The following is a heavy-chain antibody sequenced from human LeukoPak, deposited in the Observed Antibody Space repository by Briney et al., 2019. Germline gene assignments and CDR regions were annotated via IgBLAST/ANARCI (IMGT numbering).Heavy chain of an antibody. Sequence: PGGSLRLSCAASGFTFSSYEMNWVRQAPGKGLEWVSYISSGSTIYYADSVKGRFTISRDNAKNSLYLQMNSLRAEDTAVYYCARDSREMATMGPYYYYGMDVWGQGTTVTVSS. CDR3: ARDSREMATMGPYYYYGMDV. CDR1: GFTFSSYE. D-gene: IGHD5-24*01. V-gene: IGHV3-48*03. J-gene: IGHJ6*02. CDR2: ISSGSTI.